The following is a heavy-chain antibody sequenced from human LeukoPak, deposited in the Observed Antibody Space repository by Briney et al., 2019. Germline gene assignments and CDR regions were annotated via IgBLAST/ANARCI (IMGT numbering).Heavy chain of an antibody. CDR2: ISGSGGST. V-gene: IGHV3-23*01. J-gene: IGHJ3*02. CDR1: GFTFSSYA. D-gene: IGHD3-16*02. Sequence: PGGSLRLSCAASGFTFSSYAMSWVRQAPGKGLEWVSAISGSGGSTYYADSVKGRFTISRDNSKNTLYLQMNSLRAEDTAVYYCAKAFPGSRVWGSYPDAFDIWGQGTMVTVSS. CDR3: AKAFPGSRVWGSYPDAFDI.